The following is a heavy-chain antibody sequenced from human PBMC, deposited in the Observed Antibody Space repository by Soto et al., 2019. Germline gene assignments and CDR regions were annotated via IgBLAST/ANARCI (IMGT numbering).Heavy chain of an antibody. CDR1: GFSFSTYD. CDR3: ARPSGCFDTSGYYGAFYYYGMDV. Sequence: PGGSLRLSCAASGFSFSTYDMNWVRQAPGKGLEWISYISSSSSTIYYADSAKGRFTISRDNAENSLYLQMNSLRDEDTAVYYCARPSGCFDTSGYYGAFYYYGMDVWGQGTTVTVSS. D-gene: IGHD3-22*01. J-gene: IGHJ6*02. V-gene: IGHV3-48*02. CDR2: ISSSSSTI.